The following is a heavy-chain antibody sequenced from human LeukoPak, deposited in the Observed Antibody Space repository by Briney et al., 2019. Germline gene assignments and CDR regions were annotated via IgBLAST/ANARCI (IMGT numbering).Heavy chain of an antibody. Sequence: SETLSLTCTVSGGSISNYYWSWIRQPPGKGLEWIGYIYYSGSTNYNPSLKSRVTISVDTSKNQFSLKLSSVTAADTAVYYCARLGTTRGYSYGLYYYGMDVWGQGTTVTVSS. CDR3: ARLGTTRGYSYGLYYYGMDV. D-gene: IGHD5-18*01. CDR1: GGSISNYY. CDR2: IYYSGST. V-gene: IGHV4-59*01. J-gene: IGHJ6*02.